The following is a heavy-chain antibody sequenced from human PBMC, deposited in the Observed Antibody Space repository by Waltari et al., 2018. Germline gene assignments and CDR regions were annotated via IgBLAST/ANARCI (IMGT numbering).Heavy chain of an antibody. CDR2: ISPDGGDR. CDR1: GFTFSRHW. V-gene: IGHV3-74*01. D-gene: IGHD5-12*01. CDR3: AAVQEMAPDY. Sequence: EVQLVESGGGLVQPGGSLRLSCSASGFTFSRHWMHSVRQAPGKGLEWVSRISPDGGDRIYADSVKGRFTISRDNARNTLFLQMSSLRIEDTAIYHCAAVQEMAPDYWGQGTLVTVSS. J-gene: IGHJ4*02.